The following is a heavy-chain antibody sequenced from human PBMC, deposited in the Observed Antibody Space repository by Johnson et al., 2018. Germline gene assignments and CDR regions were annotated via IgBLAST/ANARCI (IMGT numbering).Heavy chain of an antibody. V-gene: IGHV3-7*01. J-gene: IGHJ4*02. CDR2: LKLDGSDK. CDR1: GFTFRDYW. CDR3: VRESYGSASS. Sequence: VQLVQSGGGVVQXGGSLRLXCAASGFTFRDYWMSWVRQAPGVGLEWVALLKLDGSDKKSVDSGKGRFTISRDNSNTLLFLQMNNLGVEDTGVYCRVRESYGSASSWGQGTLVTVSS. D-gene: IGHD3-10*01.